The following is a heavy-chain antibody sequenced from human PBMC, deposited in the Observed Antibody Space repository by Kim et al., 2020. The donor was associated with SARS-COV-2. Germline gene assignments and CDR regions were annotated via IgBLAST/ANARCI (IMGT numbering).Heavy chain of an antibody. V-gene: IGHV1-3*01. J-gene: IGHJ4*01. Sequence: QKFPGRVTITRDTSASTAFMELRSLTSEDTAIYYCARDGTTRNGGYYFDYWGQGALVTVSS. CDR3: ARDGTTRNGGYYFDY. D-gene: IGHD1-1*01.